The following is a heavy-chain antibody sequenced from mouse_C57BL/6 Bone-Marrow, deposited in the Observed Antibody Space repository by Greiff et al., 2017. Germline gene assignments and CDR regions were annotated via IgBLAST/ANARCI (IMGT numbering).Heavy chain of an antibody. D-gene: IGHD1-3*01. V-gene: IGHV1-50*01. Sequence: QVQLQQPGAELVKPGASVKLSCKASGYTFTSYWMQWVKQRPGQGLEWIGEIDPSDGYTNYNEKFKGKATLTVDTSSSTAYSQLSSLTSEDSAVYYCAREWYGPFDYWGQGTTLTVSS. CDR1: GYTFTSYW. CDR2: IDPSDGYT. CDR3: AREWYGPFDY. J-gene: IGHJ2*01.